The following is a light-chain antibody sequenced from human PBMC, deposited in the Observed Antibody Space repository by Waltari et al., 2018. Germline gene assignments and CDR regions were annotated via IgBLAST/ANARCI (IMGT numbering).Light chain of an antibody. V-gene: IGKV1-5*01. Sequence: DIQMTQSPSTLSASVGDRVTITCRASQSISSWLAWYQQKPGKAPKLLIYAASTLQSGVPSRFSGSGSGTDFTLTISSLQPEDFATYYCQQLNSYPPYTFGQGTKLEIK. J-gene: IGKJ2*01. CDR3: QQLNSYPPYT. CDR2: AAS. CDR1: QSISSW.